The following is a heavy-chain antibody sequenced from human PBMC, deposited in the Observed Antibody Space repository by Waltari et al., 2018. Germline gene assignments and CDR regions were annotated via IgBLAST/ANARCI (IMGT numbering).Heavy chain of an antibody. CDR3: ARGGGDYPYAFDI. J-gene: IGHJ3*02. D-gene: IGHD2-21*02. Sequence: QVQLQQWGAGLLKPSETLSLTCAVYGGSFSGSYWSWIRQPPGKGLEWIGEINHSGSTNYNPSLKSRVTISVDTSKNQFSLKLSSVTAADTAVYYCARGGGDYPYAFDIWGQGTMVTVSS. CDR1: GGSFSGSY. CDR2: INHSGST. V-gene: IGHV4-34*01.